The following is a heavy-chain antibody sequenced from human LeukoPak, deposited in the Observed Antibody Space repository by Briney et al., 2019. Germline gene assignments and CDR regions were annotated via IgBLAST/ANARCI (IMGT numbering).Heavy chain of an antibody. D-gene: IGHD2-15*01. CDR1: GYSLSDMS. J-gene: IGHJ3*01. CDR2: SDSEDGDP. CDR3: ASGNEVTLEGFTL. V-gene: IGHV1-24*01. Sequence: ASVKVSCKVAGYSLSDMSVHWIRQAPGRGPEWMGSSDSEDGDPVYAQKFEGRLTMTEDTSTDTACMDLSSLRFEDTAVYYCASGNEVTLEGFTLWGQGTMVTVSS.